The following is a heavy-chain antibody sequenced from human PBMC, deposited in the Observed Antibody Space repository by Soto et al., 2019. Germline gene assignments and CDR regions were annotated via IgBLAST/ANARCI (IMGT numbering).Heavy chain of an antibody. Sequence: QVQLVESGGGVVQPGRSLRLSCAASGFTFSSYGMHWVRQAPGKGLEWVAVISYDGSNKYYADSVKGRFTISRDNSKNTLYLQMNSLRAEDTAVYYCAKDPGNWNYADYWGQGTLVTVSS. CDR3: AKDPGNWNYADY. V-gene: IGHV3-30*18. J-gene: IGHJ4*02. CDR1: GFTFSSYG. D-gene: IGHD1-1*01. CDR2: ISYDGSNK.